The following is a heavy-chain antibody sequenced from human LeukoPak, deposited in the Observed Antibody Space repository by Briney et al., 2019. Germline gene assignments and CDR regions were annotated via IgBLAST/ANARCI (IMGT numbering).Heavy chain of an antibody. CDR3: ARDHGKFDY. CDR2: ISGSGGST. CDR1: GFTFSSYA. V-gene: IGHV3-23*01. J-gene: IGHJ4*02. Sequence: GGSLRLSCAASGFTFSSYAMSWVRQAPGKGLEWVSAISGSGGSTYYADSVKGRFTISRDNAKNSLYLQMNSLRAEDTAVYYCARDHGKFDYWGRGALVTVSS.